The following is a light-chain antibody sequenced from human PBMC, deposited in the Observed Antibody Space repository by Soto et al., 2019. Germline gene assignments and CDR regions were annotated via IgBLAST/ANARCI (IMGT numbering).Light chain of an antibody. CDR2: YIS. J-gene: IGLJ3*02. V-gene: IGLV2-11*01. Sequence: QSVLTQPRSVSGSPGQSVTISCTGTSSDFGAYNFVSWYQQHPGKAPKLIIYYISERPSGVPDRFSGSKSGNTASLTISGLQAEDEADYYCCSSAGTITWVFGGGTKLTVL. CDR3: CSSAGTITWV. CDR1: SSDFGAYNF.